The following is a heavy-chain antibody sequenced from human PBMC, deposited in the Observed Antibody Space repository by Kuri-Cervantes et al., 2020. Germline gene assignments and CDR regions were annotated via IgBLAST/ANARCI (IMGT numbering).Heavy chain of an antibody. D-gene: IGHD3-10*01. V-gene: IGHV4-34*01. CDR2: INHSRST. Sequence: SETLSLTCAVYGGSFSGYYWSWIRQPPGKGLEWIGEINHSRSTNYSPSLKSRVTISLDTSKNQFSLKLSSVTAADTAVYYCARHVFKGVLVDYWGQGTLVTVSS. CDR1: GGSFSGYY. J-gene: IGHJ4*02. CDR3: ARHVFKGVLVDY.